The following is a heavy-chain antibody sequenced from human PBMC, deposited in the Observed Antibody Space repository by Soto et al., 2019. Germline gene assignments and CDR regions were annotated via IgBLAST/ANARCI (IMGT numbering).Heavy chain of an antibody. Sequence: GGSLRLSCAASGFSFSTYSMNWVRQAPGKGLEWVSYISSTSTTIYYAGSVKGRFTISRDNAKNSLFLQMNSLRVEDTAVYYCARDSRVAVTTFDYWGQGALVNVS. CDR3: ARDSRVAVTTFDY. D-gene: IGHD6-19*01. CDR2: ISSTSTTI. J-gene: IGHJ4*02. V-gene: IGHV3-48*01. CDR1: GFSFSTYS.